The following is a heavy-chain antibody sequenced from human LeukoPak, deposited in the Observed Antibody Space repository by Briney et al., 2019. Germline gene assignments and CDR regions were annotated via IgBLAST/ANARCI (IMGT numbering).Heavy chain of an antibody. Sequence: NSSETLSLTCTVSGDSISSGDYYWSWIRQPAGKGLEWIGRISSSGSTNYNPSLKSRVTISVDTSKNQFSLKLSSVTAADTAVYFCARGRVEMATIDFDYWGQGTLVTVSS. CDR1: GDSISSGDYY. V-gene: IGHV4-61*02. CDR3: ARGRVEMATIDFDY. D-gene: IGHD5-24*01. J-gene: IGHJ4*02. CDR2: ISSSGST.